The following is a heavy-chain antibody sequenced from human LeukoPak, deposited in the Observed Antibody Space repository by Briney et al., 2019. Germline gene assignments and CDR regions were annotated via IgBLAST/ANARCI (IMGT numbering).Heavy chain of an antibody. J-gene: IGHJ4*02. CDR2: INPNSGGT. D-gene: IGHD6-13*01. V-gene: IGHV1-2*06. Sequence: ASVKVSCKASGYTFTGYYMHWVRQAPGQGLEWMGRINPNSGGTNYAQKFQGRVTMTRDTSISTAYMELSRLRSDDTAVYYCARGWAAGIDFENDYWGQGTLVTVSS. CDR3: ARGWAAGIDFENDY. CDR1: GYTFTGYY.